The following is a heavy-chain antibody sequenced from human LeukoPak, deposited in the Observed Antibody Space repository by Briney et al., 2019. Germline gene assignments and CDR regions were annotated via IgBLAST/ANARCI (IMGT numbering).Heavy chain of an antibody. CDR1: GFTFSSYA. CDR3: AKDLKWGKYGGYDY. J-gene: IGHJ4*02. V-gene: IGHV3-33*06. D-gene: IGHD4-17*01. Sequence: PGGSLRLSCAASGFTFSSYAMHWVRQAPGKGLEWVAVIWYDGSNKYYADSVKGRFTISRDNSKNTLYLQMNSLRAEDTAVYYCAKDLKWGKYGGYDYWGQGTLVTVSS. CDR2: IWYDGSNK.